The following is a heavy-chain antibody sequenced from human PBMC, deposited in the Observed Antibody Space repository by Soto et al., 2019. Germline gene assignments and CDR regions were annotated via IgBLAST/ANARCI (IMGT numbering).Heavy chain of an antibody. CDR1: GGTFNNYP. Sequence: GASVKVSCKASGGTFNNYPITWVRQAPGEGLEWMGGSIPIFGTANYAQKFQGRVTISVDESTSTAYMELSSLRSEDTAVYYCARGRGYSGDDHYYYFDMDVWGQGTTVTSP. D-gene: IGHD5-12*01. V-gene: IGHV1-69*13. CDR3: ARGRGYSGDDHYYYFDMDV. CDR2: SIPIFGTA. J-gene: IGHJ6*02.